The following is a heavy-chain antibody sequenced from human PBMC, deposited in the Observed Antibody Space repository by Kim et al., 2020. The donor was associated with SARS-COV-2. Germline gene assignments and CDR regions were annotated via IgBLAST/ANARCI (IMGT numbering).Heavy chain of an antibody. CDR3: AREPGVGQWWGSSSSSGMDV. Sequence: GGSLRLSCAASGFTFSSYGMHWVRQAPGKGLEWVAVIWYDGSNKYYADSVKGRFTISRDNSKNTLYLQMNSLRAEDTAVYYCAREPGVGQWWGSSSSSGMDVWGQGTTVTVSS. D-gene: IGHD6-6*01. CDR2: IWYDGSNK. V-gene: IGHV3-33*01. CDR1: GFTFSSYG. J-gene: IGHJ6*02.